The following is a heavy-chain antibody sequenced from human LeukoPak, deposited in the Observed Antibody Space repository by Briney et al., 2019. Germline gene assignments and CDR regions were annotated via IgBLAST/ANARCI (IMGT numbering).Heavy chain of an antibody. CDR1: GGTFGRYA. V-gene: IGHV1-69*05. CDR3: ARDLVVESYAAFTI. Sequence: SVKVCAQAAGGTFGRYAIGWVRQAPGQGLEWMGGIIPIFGSANYAQKFQGRVTITTDESTSTAYMELSSLRSGDTAVYYCARDLVVESYAAFTIGGQGTMVTVSS. CDR2: IIPIFGSA. D-gene: IGHD3-22*01. J-gene: IGHJ3*02.